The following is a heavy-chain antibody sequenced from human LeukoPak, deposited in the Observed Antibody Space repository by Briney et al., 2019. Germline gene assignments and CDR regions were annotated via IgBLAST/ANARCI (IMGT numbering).Heavy chain of an antibody. CDR1: GFTFSNYS. CDR2: ISSSSSYI. CDR3: ARARGSSWYYFDY. Sequence: GGSLRLSCEVSGFTFSNYSMNWVRQAPGKGLEWVSSISSSSSYIYFADSVKGRFTISRDNAKNSLYLQMNSLRAEDTAVYYCARARGSSWYYFDYWGQGTLVTVSS. J-gene: IGHJ4*02. D-gene: IGHD6-13*01. V-gene: IGHV3-21*01.